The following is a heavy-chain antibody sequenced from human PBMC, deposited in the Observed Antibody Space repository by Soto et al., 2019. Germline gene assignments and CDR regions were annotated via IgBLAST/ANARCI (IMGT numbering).Heavy chain of an antibody. J-gene: IGHJ5*02. D-gene: IGHD3-22*01. Sequence: PSETLSLTCTVSGCSISSYDWSWIRQAPGKKLEWIGYIYSSGTTNYNPSLKSRVTMSRDTSKNQFSLKLSSVTTADTAVYYCARDHSSGWVNWFDPWGQGTLVT. CDR2: IYSSGTT. CDR3: ARDHSSGWVNWFDP. CDR1: GCSISSYD. V-gene: IGHV4-59*01.